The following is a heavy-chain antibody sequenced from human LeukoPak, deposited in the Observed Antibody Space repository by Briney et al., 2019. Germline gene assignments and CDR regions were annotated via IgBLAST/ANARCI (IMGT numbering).Heavy chain of an antibody. Sequence: GASVKVSCKASGYTFTSYDINWVRQATGQGLEWMGWMNPNSGNTGYAQKFQGRVTITRNTSISTAYMELSSLRSEDTAVYYCAAVGENVVVPAAPRVISGGSSDAFDIWGQGTMVTVSS. V-gene: IGHV1-8*03. J-gene: IGHJ3*02. CDR2: MNPNSGNT. D-gene: IGHD2-2*01. CDR3: AAVGENVVVPAAPRVISGGSSDAFDI. CDR1: GYTFTSYD.